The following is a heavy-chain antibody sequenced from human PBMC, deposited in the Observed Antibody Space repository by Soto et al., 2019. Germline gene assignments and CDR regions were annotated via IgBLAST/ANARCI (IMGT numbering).Heavy chain of an antibody. Sequence: QVQLVETGGGLVKPGGSLRLSCAASGFTFSDYYMRWIRQAPGKGLEWVAYISSSSSYTNYADSVKGRFTISRDNAKNSLYLQMNSLRAEDTAVYYCASSAYGSGSSYYFNYWGQGTLVTVSS. D-gene: IGHD3-10*01. CDR1: GFTFSDYY. J-gene: IGHJ4*02. V-gene: IGHV3-11*06. CDR2: ISSSSSYT. CDR3: ASSAYGSGSSYYFNY.